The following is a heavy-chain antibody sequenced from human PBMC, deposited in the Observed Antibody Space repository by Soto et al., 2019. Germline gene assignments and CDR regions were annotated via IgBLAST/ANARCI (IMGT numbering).Heavy chain of an antibody. J-gene: IGHJ6*02. CDR1: GFTFSSYG. Sequence: QVQLVESGGGVVQPGRSLRLSCAASGFTFSSYGMHWVRQAPGKGLEWVAVIWYDGSNKYYADSVKGRFTISRDNSKNTLYLQMNSLRAEDTAVYYCARDQEKDPTYYYYGMDVWGQGTTVTVSS. CDR3: ARDQEKDPTYYYYGMDV. CDR2: IWYDGSNK. V-gene: IGHV3-33*01.